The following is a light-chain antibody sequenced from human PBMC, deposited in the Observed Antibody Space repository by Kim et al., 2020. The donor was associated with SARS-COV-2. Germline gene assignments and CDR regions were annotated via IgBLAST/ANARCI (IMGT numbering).Light chain of an antibody. CDR3: QQSYGTPYT. Sequence: DIQMTQSPSSLSASVGDRVTITCRASRSIATYLNWSQHKSGKAPKLLLYTASSLQSGVPSRFSGSGSGTDFTLTINSLQPEDFATYYCQQSYGTPYTFGQGTKLEI. V-gene: IGKV1-39*01. J-gene: IGKJ2*01. CDR2: TAS. CDR1: RSIATY.